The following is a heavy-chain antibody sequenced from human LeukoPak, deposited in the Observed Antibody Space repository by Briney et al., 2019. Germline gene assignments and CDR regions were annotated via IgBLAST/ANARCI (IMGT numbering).Heavy chain of an antibody. Sequence: GGSLRLSCAASGFTFSSYAMSWVRQAPGKGLEWVSAISGSGGSTYYADSVKGRFTISRDNSKNTLYPQMNSLRAEDTAVYYCASADYYDSSGYWVGFDYWGQGTLVTVSS. J-gene: IGHJ4*02. CDR1: GFTFSSYA. V-gene: IGHV3-23*01. CDR2: ISGSGGST. CDR3: ASADYYDSSGYWVGFDY. D-gene: IGHD3-22*01.